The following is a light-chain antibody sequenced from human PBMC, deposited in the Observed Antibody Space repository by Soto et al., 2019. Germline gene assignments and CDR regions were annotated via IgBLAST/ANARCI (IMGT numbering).Light chain of an antibody. CDR3: RQYHSYSPT. J-gene: IGKJ1*01. CDR1: QDISNF. V-gene: IGKV1-16*02. Sequence: DIQMTQSPSSLSASVGDRVTITCRASQDISNFLAWFQQKPGKAPKSLIYEASNLQSGVPQKFSGSASGTDFTLTISSLQPEDFATYYCRQYHSYSPTFGQGTKVEIK. CDR2: EAS.